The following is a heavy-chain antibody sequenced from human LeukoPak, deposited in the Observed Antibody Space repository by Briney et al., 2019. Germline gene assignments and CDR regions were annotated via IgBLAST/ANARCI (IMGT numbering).Heavy chain of an antibody. CDR1: GFTFSGYW. CDR2: INGDGSST. Sequence: GGSLRLSCAASGFTFSGYWMHWVRPAPGKGLVWVSRINGDGSSTTYADSVKGRFTISRDNAKNSLYLQMNSLRAEDAAVYYCAKGAAGGGGVTNYYYYYMDVWGKGTTVTVSS. J-gene: IGHJ6*03. CDR3: AKGAAGGGGVTNYYYYYMDV. D-gene: IGHD3-3*01. V-gene: IGHV3-74*01.